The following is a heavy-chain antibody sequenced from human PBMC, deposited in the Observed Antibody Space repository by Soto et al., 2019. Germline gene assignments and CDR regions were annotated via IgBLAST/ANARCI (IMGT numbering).Heavy chain of an antibody. D-gene: IGHD6-6*01. J-gene: IGHJ4*02. V-gene: IGHV1-69*13. Sequence: SVKVSCKASGGTFSSYAISWVRQAPGQGLEWMGGIIPIFGTANYAQKFQGRVTITADESTSTAYMELSSLRSEDTAVYCCARAASIAARLVDYWGQGTLVTVSS. CDR2: IIPIFGTA. CDR1: GGTFSSYA. CDR3: ARAASIAARLVDY.